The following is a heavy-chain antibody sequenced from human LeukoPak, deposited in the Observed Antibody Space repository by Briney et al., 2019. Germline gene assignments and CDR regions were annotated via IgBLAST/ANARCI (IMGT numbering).Heavy chain of an antibody. V-gene: IGHV4-59*01. CDR2: IYYSGST. Sequence: SETLSLTCTVSGGSISSYYWSWIRQPPGKGLEWIGYIYYSGSTNYNPSLKSRVTIPVDTSKNQFSLKLSSVTAADTAVYYCARSGRGVRYYYHMDVWGKGTTVTISS. D-gene: IGHD3-10*01. CDR3: ARSGRGVRYYYHMDV. CDR1: GGSISSYY. J-gene: IGHJ6*03.